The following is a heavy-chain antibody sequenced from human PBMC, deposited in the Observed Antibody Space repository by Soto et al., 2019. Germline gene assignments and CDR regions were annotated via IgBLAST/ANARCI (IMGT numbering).Heavy chain of an antibody. CDR3: ASLTAMPFDAFDI. CDR2: MSGSRGYT. D-gene: IGHD5-18*01. V-gene: IGHV3-23*01. Sequence: PGWSLRLSCAASGFTFSTQVMSWVRQAPGKGLEWVSAMSGSRGYTYYADSVKGRFTISRDNSKNTLYLQMNSLRAEDTAVYYCASLTAMPFDAFDIWGQGTMVTVSS. J-gene: IGHJ3*02. CDR1: GFTFSTQV.